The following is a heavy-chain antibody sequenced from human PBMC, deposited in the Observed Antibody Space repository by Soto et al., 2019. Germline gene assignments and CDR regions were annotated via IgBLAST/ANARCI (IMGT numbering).Heavy chain of an antibody. J-gene: IGHJ6*02. CDR3: LSARVVPAAMDGYYYGMDV. Sequence: GASVKVSCKASGYTFTSYGISWVRQAPGQRLEWMGWISAYNGNTNYAQKHQGRVTMTTDTSTSTAYMELRSLRSDDTAVYYCLSARVVPAAMDGYYYGMDVWGQGTTVTVSS. CDR1: GYTFTSYG. D-gene: IGHD2-2*01. CDR2: ISAYNGNT. V-gene: IGHV1-18*01.